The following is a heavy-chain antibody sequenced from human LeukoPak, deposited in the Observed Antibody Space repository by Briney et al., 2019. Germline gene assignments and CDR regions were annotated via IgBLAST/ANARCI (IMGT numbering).Heavy chain of an antibody. D-gene: IGHD3-3*01. J-gene: IGHJ6*02. CDR2: ISSDGRT. CDR3: ASRARSGYYYGMDV. CDR1: GFIVTNNY. Sequence: PGGSLRLSCAVSGFIVTNNYMTWVRQATGKGLECVSFISSDGRTYYADFVKGRFTISRDNSRNTLYLQMNSLRTEDTAEYYCASRARSGYYYGMDVWGQGTTVTVSS. V-gene: IGHV3-66*02.